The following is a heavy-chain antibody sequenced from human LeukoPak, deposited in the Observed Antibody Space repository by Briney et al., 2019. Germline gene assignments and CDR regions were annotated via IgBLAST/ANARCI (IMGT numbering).Heavy chain of an antibody. CDR1: GGSFSGYY. CDR2: IYYSGST. CDR3: ARDIAAAGKAGFDP. Sequence: KASETLSLTCAVYGGSFSGYYWSWIRQPPGKGLEWIGYIYYSGSTNYNPSLKSRVTISVDTSKNQFSLKLSSVTAADTAVYYCARDIAAAGKAGFDPWGQGTLVTVSS. V-gene: IGHV4-59*01. D-gene: IGHD6-13*01. J-gene: IGHJ5*02.